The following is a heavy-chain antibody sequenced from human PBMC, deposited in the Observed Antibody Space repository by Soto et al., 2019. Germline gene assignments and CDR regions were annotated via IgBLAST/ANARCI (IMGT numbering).Heavy chain of an antibody. D-gene: IGHD3-9*01. V-gene: IGHV3-48*02. CDR1: GFTFSTYS. CDR3: ARGMILYGFFLDWYFDI. Sequence: EVQLVESGGGLVQPGGSLRLSCVASGFTFSTYSMTWVRQAPGKGLEWISYISGSGGTIYYADSVKGRFTISRDNAKICMYLQMNSLRHQDTAGFYCARGMILYGFFLDWYFDIWGRGTTVTVS. CDR2: ISGSGGTI. J-gene: IGHJ2*01.